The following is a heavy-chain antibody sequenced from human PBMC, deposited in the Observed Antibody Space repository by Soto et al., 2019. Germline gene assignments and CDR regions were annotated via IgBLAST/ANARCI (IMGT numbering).Heavy chain of an antibody. D-gene: IGHD1-20*01. CDR3: ARLTGTTSNYYYYYGMDV. J-gene: IGHJ6*02. CDR2: IYPGDSDT. CDR1: GYSFTSYW. Sequence: GESLKISCKGSGYSFTSYWIGWVRQMPGKGLEWMGIIYPGDSDTRYSPSFQGQVTISADKSISTAYLQWSSLKASDTAMYYCARLTGTTSNYYYYYGMDVWGQGTTVNVSS. V-gene: IGHV5-51*01.